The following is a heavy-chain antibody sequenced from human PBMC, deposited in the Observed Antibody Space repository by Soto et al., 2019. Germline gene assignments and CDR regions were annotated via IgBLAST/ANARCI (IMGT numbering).Heavy chain of an antibody. CDR2: IYYSGST. V-gene: IGHV4-39*01. D-gene: IGHD6-19*01. CDR3: ARRRSSGTLDY. CDR1: GGSISSSSYY. Sequence: QLQLQESGPGLVKPSETLSLTCTVSGGSISSSSYYWGWIRQPPGKGLEWIGSIYYSGSTYYNPSLKSRVTISVDTSKNQFSLKLSSVTAADTAVYYCARRRSSGTLDYWGQGTLVTVSS. J-gene: IGHJ4*02.